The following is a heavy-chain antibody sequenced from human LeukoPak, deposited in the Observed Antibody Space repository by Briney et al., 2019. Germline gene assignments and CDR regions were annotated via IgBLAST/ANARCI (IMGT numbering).Heavy chain of an antibody. Sequence: GESLKISCKGSGYSFTSYWIGWVRPLPGKGLEWMGIIYPGDSDTRYSPSFQGQVTISADKSINTAYLQWSSLRASDTAMYYCARRSTISYGSGMGGGMDVWGQGTTVPVSS. J-gene: IGHJ6*02. CDR2: IYPGDSDT. V-gene: IGHV5-51*01. CDR3: ARRSTISYGSGMGGGMDV. D-gene: IGHD3-10*01. CDR1: GYSFTSYW.